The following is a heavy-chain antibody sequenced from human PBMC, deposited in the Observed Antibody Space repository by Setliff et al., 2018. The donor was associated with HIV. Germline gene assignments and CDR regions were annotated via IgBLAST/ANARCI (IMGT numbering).Heavy chain of an antibody. CDR1: GLTVSSSE. Sequence: GGSLRLSCAASGLTVSSSEMNWVRQAPGKGLEWVSYVSSSCSNVDYADSVQGRFTFSRVNAKNSLDLQMNSLRVDDTAVYYCARPGRSNYWDSFDYWGQGILVTVSS. D-gene: IGHD3-10*01. CDR3: ARPGRSNYWDSFDY. CDR2: VSSSCSNV. V-gene: IGHV3-48*03. J-gene: IGHJ4*02.